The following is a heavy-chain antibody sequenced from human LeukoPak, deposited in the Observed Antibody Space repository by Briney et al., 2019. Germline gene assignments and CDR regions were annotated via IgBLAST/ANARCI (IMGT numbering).Heavy chain of an antibody. Sequence: GGSLRLSCTTSGFNFRAYWMAWIRQAPGKGLEWISYINTGGSVIYYADSMKGRFTISRDNAKNSLYLQMNSLRAEDTAVYYCAKDLLYYYGSGSSGYWGQGTLVTVSS. J-gene: IGHJ4*02. V-gene: IGHV3-11*01. CDR2: INTGGSVI. CDR3: AKDLLYYYGSGSSGY. CDR1: GFNFRAYW. D-gene: IGHD3-10*01.